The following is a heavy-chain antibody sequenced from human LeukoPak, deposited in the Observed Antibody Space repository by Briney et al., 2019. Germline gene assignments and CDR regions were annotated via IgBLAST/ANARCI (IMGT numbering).Heavy chain of an antibody. J-gene: IGHJ5*02. D-gene: IGHD3-16*01. CDR3: GKEGGA. CDR2: IGGRGGST. Sequence: GGSLRLSCAASGFTFSSFTMTWVRQAPGKGLEWVSAIGGRGGSTYYADSLEGPFTIARDNSKDMVYLQMNSLKVEDTAIYYCGKEGGAWGQGTKVTVSS. CDR1: GFTFSSFT. V-gene: IGHV3-23*01.